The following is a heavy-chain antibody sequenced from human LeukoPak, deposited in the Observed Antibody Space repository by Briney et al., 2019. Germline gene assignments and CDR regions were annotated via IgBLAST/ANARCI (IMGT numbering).Heavy chain of an antibody. CDR1: GGTFSSYA. Sequence: SVKVSCKASGGTFSSYAISWVRQAPGQGLEWMGGIIPIFGTANYAQKFQGRVTITADKSTSTAYTELSSLRSEDTAVYYCARGAALQLWFSYWGQGTLVTVSS. CDR3: ARGAALQLWFSY. V-gene: IGHV1-69*06. CDR2: IIPIFGTA. J-gene: IGHJ4*02. D-gene: IGHD5-18*01.